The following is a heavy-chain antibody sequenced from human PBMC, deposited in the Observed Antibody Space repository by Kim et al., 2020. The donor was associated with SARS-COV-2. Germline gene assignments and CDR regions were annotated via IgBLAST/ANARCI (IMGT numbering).Heavy chain of an antibody. Sequence: GGSLRLSCEASGFTFSRHWLHWVRQVPGKGLVWLSRINDDGSEKYYADSVKGRFTISRDNGKNTLYLQMNSLRGEDTAIYYCARAMWLTHKYFYGMDVWGQGTTVTVS. CDR1: GFTFSRHW. D-gene: IGHD2-21*01. J-gene: IGHJ6*02. CDR2: INDDGSEK. V-gene: IGHV3-74*01. CDR3: ARAMWLTHKYFYGMDV.